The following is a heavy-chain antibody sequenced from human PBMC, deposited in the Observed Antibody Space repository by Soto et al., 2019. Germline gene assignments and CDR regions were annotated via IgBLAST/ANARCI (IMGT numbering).Heavy chain of an antibody. J-gene: IGHJ4*02. CDR1: GFSFSDYE. Sequence: PGGSLRLSCAASGFSFSDYEMNWVRQAPGKGLEWLSYSSRSGSTIEYADSVKGRFTISRDYAKTSLYLQMNSLRVEDTAVYYCAIGYYSKKFDYWGQGTLVSVSS. D-gene: IGHD3-22*01. CDR3: AIGYYSKKFDY. CDR2: SSRSGSTI. V-gene: IGHV3-48*03.